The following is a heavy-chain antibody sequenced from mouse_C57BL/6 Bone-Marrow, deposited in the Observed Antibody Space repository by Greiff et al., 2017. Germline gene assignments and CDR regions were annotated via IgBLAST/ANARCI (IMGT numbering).Heavy chain of an antibody. CDR1: GYSITSDY. J-gene: IGHJ1*03. Sequence: EVKLVESGPGLAKPSQTLSLTCSVTGYSITSDYWNWIRKFPGNKLEYMGYISYSGSTYYNPSLKSRISITRDTSKNQYYLQLNSVTTEDTATYYCARLITTVVAPQDWYFDVWGTGTTVTVSS. CDR2: ISYSGST. D-gene: IGHD1-1*01. V-gene: IGHV3-8*01. CDR3: ARLITTVVAPQDWYFDV.